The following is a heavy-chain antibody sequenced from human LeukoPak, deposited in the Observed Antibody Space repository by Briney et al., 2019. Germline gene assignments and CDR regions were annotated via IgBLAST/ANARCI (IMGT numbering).Heavy chain of an antibody. J-gene: IGHJ4*02. CDR3: ATSYGSGPY. V-gene: IGHV1-46*02. CDR1: GYNFNDYY. Sequence: ASVKVSCKASGYNFNDYYMHWVRQAPGQGLEWMGIINPSGGSTSYAQKFQGRVTMTRDTSTSTVYMELSSLRSEDTAVYYCATSYGSGPYWGQGTLVTVSS. D-gene: IGHD3-10*01. CDR2: INPSGGST.